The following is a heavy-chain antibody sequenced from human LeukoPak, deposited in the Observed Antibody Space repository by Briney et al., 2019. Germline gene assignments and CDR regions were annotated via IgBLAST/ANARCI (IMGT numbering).Heavy chain of an antibody. Sequence: ASVKVSCKASGYTFTSYDINWVRQAPGQGLEWMGIINPSGGSTSYAQKFQGRVTMTRDMSTSTVYMELSSLRSEDTAVYYCARDQGSGSYFSQLNWFDPWGQGILVTVSS. V-gene: IGHV1-46*01. CDR1: GYTFTSYD. CDR3: ARDQGSGSYFSQLNWFDP. J-gene: IGHJ5*02. CDR2: INPSGGST. D-gene: IGHD3-10*01.